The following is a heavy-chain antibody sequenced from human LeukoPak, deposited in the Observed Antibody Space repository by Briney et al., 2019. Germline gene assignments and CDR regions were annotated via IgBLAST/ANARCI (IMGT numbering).Heavy chain of an antibody. CDR1: GVSISSTSYY. CDR3: AILGTGGS. CDR2: IFYRGST. V-gene: IGHV4-39*01. Sequence: SETLSLTCTVSGVSISSTSYYWGWIRQPPGKGLEWIGTIFYRGSTSYNPSLKSRVTIAVDTSNNQFSLRLSSVTAADTAVYYCAILGTGGSWGQGTLVTVSS. J-gene: IGHJ5*02. D-gene: IGHD3-10*01.